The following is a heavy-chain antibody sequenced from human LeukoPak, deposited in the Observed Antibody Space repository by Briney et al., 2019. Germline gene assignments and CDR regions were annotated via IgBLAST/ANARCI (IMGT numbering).Heavy chain of an antibody. V-gene: IGHV4-61*08. CDR3: ASSSGWYSWDAFDI. CDR1: GGSISSGGYY. Sequence: PSETLSLTCTVSGGSISSGGYYWSWIRQPPGKGLEWIGYIYYSGSTNYNPSLKSRVTISVDTSKNQFSLRLSSVTAADTAVYYCASSSGWYSWDAFDIWGQGTMVTVSS. J-gene: IGHJ3*02. D-gene: IGHD6-19*01. CDR2: IYYSGST.